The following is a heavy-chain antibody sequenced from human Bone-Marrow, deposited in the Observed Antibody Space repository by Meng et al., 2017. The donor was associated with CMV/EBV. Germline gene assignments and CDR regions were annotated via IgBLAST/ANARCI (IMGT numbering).Heavy chain of an antibody. V-gene: IGHV3-30*04. CDR2: ISYDGSNK. J-gene: IGHJ4*02. Sequence: GGSLRLSCAASGFTFSSYAMHWVRQAPGKGLEWVAVISYDGSNKYYADSVKGRFTISRDNSKNTLYLQMNSLRAEDTAVYYCARDQGPIKNENDSSQSPWVWDQGTLVTVSS. CDR1: GFTFSSYA. D-gene: IGHD3-22*01. CDR3: ARDQGPIKNENDSSQSPWV.